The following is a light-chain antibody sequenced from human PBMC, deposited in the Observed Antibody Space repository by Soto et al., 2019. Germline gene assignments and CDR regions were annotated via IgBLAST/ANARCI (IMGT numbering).Light chain of an antibody. CDR1: QNVGSD. J-gene: IGKJ5*01. Sequence: IVMTQSPATLSVSPGGRVTLSCRASQNVGSDLAWYQQKPGQAPRPLIYRAPARATNVPARFSGSGSETEFTLTISSLQSEDFAVYYCQHYNNWPITFGQGTRLEIK. CDR3: QHYNNWPIT. CDR2: RAP. V-gene: IGKV3-15*01.